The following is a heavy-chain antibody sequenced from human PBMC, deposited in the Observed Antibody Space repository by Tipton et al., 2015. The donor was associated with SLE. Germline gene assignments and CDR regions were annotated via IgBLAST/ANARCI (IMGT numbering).Heavy chain of an antibody. J-gene: IGHJ6*03. Sequence: GSLRLSCAASGFTFSSYAMSWVRQAPGKGLEWVSAISGSGGSTYYADFVKGRFTISRDNSKNTLYLQMNSLRAEDTAVYYCAKGTSYSSSWYNYYYYMDVWGKGTTVTVSS. CDR3: AKGTSYSSSWYNYYYYMDV. CDR2: ISGSGGST. D-gene: IGHD6-13*01. CDR1: GFTFSSYA. V-gene: IGHV3-23*01.